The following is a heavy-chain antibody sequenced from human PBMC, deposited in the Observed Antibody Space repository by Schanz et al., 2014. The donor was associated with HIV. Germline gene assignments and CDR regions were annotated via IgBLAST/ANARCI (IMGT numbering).Heavy chain of an antibody. CDR3: ANQRYSGTYRPFDY. J-gene: IGHJ4*02. V-gene: IGHV3-23*01. CDR1: GFTITSYG. Sequence: EVQLLESGGGLVQPGGSLRLSCAVSGFTITSYGMSWVRQAPGKGLEWVSTISAGVGTASYADSVKGRFTISRDNSKKMLFLQMNRLRAEDTAVYYCANQRYSGTYRPFDYWGRGTLVTVSS. D-gene: IGHD1-26*01. CDR2: ISAGVGTA.